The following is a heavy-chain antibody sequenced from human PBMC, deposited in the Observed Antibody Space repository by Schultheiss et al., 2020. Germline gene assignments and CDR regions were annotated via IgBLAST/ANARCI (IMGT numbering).Heavy chain of an antibody. CDR1: GLTFSNYG. D-gene: IGHD1-26*01. V-gene: IGHV3-64D*06. CDR2: ISGNGGST. J-gene: IGHJ4*02. CDR3: VKGWRGELPNGFDY. Sequence: GGSLRLSCSASGLTFSNYGMHWVRQAPGKGLEDVSVISGNGGSTNYADSVKGRFSISRDNTKNTLYLQMSSLRPEDTAVYYCVKGWRGELPNGFDYWGQGTLVTVPS.